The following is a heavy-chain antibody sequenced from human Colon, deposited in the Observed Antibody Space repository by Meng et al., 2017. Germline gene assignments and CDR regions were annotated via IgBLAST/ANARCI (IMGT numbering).Heavy chain of an antibody. CDR3: VTGGHYFGT. V-gene: IGHV3-66*02. D-gene: IGHD3-10*01. CDR1: EFTFSGNY. CDR2: IYRDGTT. J-gene: IGHJ3*01. Sequence: GESLKISCAASEFTFSGNYMTWVRQAPGKGLDWVSSIYRDGTTYYADSVKGRFAISRDTSKNTLSLQMSSLRHEDTALYYCVTGGHYFGTWGQGTMVTVSS.